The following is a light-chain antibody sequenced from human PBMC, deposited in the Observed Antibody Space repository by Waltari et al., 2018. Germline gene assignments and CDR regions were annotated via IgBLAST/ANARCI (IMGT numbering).Light chain of an antibody. CDR1: LSVSSTY. CDR2: GAS. CDR3: QQFWT. Sequence: EIVLTQSPGTLSLSPGERATLSCRASLSVSSTYLAWYQQKPGQAPRLLIYGASSRATGIPDRFSGSGSGTDFTLNISRLEPEDSAVYYCQQFWTFGQGTKVEIK. J-gene: IGKJ1*01. V-gene: IGKV3-20*01.